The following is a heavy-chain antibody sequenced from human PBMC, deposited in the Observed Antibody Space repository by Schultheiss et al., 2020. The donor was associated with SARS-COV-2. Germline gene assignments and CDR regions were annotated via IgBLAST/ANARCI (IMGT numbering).Heavy chain of an antibody. Sequence: SLKISCAASGFTFDDYAMHWVRQAPGKGLEWVSGISWNSGSIGYADSVKGRFTISRDNAKNSLYLQMNSLRDEDTAVYYCARGGGIAVSPFDYWGQGTLVTVSS. J-gene: IGHJ4*02. V-gene: IGHV3-9*01. D-gene: IGHD6-19*01. CDR3: ARGGGIAVSPFDY. CDR1: GFTFDDYA. CDR2: ISWNSGSI.